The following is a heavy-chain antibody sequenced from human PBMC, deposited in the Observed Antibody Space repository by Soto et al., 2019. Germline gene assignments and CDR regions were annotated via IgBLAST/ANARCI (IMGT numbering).Heavy chain of an antibody. CDR1: GGSFSGYY. J-gene: IGHJ4*02. CDR2: INHSGST. Sequence: SETLSLTCAVYGGSFSGYYWSWIRQPPGKGLEWIGEINHSGSTNYNPSLKSRVTISVDTPKNQFSLKLSSVTAADTAVYYCARGLRGSYNYFDYWGQGTLVTVSS. V-gene: IGHV4-34*01. CDR3: ARGLRGSYNYFDY. D-gene: IGHD1-26*01.